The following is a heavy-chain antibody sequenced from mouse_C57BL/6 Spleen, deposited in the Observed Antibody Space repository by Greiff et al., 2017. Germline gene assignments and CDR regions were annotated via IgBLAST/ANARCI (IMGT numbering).Heavy chain of an antibody. CDR1: GYTFTDYE. J-gene: IGHJ2*01. Sequence: QVQLQQSGAELVRPGASVTLSCKASGYTFTDYEMHWVKQTPVHGLEWIGAIDPETGGTAYNQKFKGKAILTADKSSSTAYMELHSLTSEDSAVYYCTREATVVATEGYFDYWGQGTTLTVSS. CDR2: IDPETGGT. V-gene: IGHV1-15*01. CDR3: TREATVVATEGYFDY. D-gene: IGHD1-1*01.